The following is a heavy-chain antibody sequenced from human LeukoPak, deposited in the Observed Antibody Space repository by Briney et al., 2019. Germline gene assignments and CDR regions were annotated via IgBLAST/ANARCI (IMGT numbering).Heavy chain of an antibody. J-gene: IGHJ5*02. CDR3: ARIPARYGSGISGP. V-gene: IGHV1-2*02. Sequence: ASVKVSCKASGYSFTAYYMHWVRQAPGQGLEWMGWINPNSGGTNYAQKFQGRVTMTRDTSISTAYMELSRLRSDDTAVYYCARIPARYGSGISGPWGQGTLVTVSS. CDR1: GYSFTAYY. CDR2: INPNSGGT. D-gene: IGHD3-10*01.